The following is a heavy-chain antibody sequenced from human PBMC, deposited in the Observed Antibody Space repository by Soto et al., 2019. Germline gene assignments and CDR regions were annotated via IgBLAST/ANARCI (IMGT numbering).Heavy chain of an antibody. CDR2: MKEDGGEI. J-gene: IGHJ4*02. CDR3: VRDRGYSTYDN. Sequence: EVYLVESGGGLVQPGGSLRLSCAASGFTFKSYWMASVRQAPGKGLEWVANMKEDGGEINYVESVRGRFTIPRDNAENSLHLQMSSLRAEDTAVYHCVRDRGYSTYDNWGQGTLVTVSS. D-gene: IGHD3-22*01. CDR1: GFTFKSYW. V-gene: IGHV3-7*01.